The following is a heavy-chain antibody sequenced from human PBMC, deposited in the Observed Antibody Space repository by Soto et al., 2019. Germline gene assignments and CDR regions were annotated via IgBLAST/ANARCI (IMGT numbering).Heavy chain of an antibody. CDR1: GYTFTSYG. V-gene: IGHV1-18*01. J-gene: IGHJ4*02. D-gene: IGHD3-22*01. Sequence: ASVKVSCQASGYTFTSYGISWVRQAPGQGLEWMGWISAYNGNTNYAQKLQGRVTMTTDTSTSTAYMELRSLRSDDTAVYYCARESRYYYDSSGIDYWGQGTLVTVSS. CDR3: ARESRYYYDSSGIDY. CDR2: ISAYNGNT.